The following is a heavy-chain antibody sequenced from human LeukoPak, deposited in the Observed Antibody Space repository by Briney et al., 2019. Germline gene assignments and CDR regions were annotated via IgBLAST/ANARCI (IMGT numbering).Heavy chain of an antibody. CDR2: INHSGST. D-gene: IGHD3-10*01. V-gene: IGHV4-34*01. CDR1: GGSFSGYY. CDR3: ARAGKRITMVRGVYYYGMDV. Sequence: NPSETLSLTCAVYGGSFSGYYWSWIRQPPGKGLEWIGEINHSGSTNYNPSLKSRVTISVDTSKNQFSLKLSSVTAADTAVYYCARAGKRITMVRGVYYYGMDVWGQGTTVTVSS. J-gene: IGHJ6*02.